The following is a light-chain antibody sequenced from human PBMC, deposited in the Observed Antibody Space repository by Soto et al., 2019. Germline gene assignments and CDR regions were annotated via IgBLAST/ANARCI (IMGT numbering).Light chain of an antibody. CDR3: QQYSSSPIT. J-gene: IGKJ5*01. CDR1: QSVSSY. Sequence: EIMLTQSPGTLSVSPGERATLSCRASQSVSSYLAWYQQKPGQAPRLLIYGASSRASGIPDRFTGSESGTDFTLTISRLEPEDYAVYYCQQYSSSPITFGQGTRLGI. V-gene: IGKV3-20*01. CDR2: GAS.